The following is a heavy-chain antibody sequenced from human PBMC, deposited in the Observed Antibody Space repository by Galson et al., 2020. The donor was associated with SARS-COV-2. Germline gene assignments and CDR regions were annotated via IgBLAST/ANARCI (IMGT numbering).Heavy chain of an antibody. J-gene: IGHJ3*02. CDR2: IYYSGST. CDR1: GGSISSGDYY. D-gene: IGHD4-17*01. V-gene: IGHV4-30-4*01. CDR3: AAVYYGDYHAFDI. Sequence: ASETLSLTCTVSGGSISSGDYYWSWIRQPPGKGLEWIGYIYYSGSTYYNPSLKSRVTISVDTSKNQFSLKLSSVTAADTAVYYCAAVYYGDYHAFDIWGQGTMVTVSS.